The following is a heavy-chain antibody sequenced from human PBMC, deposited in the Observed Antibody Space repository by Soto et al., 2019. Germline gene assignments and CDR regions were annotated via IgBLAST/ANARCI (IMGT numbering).Heavy chain of an antibody. J-gene: IGHJ4*02. Sequence: QVQLVESGGGVVQPGGSLRLSCATSGFTFSDSGMHWVRQAPGKGLEWVAVIWSDGSDKSYADSVEGRFTISRDNSKKTLYLQKNSLRGEDTAVYYCVRGNRYGVPCGWGGGFDYWGQGTLVTVSS. CDR2: IWSDGSDK. CDR1: GFTFSDSG. D-gene: IGHD3-16*01. CDR3: VRGNRYGVPCGWGGGFDY. V-gene: IGHV3-33*01.